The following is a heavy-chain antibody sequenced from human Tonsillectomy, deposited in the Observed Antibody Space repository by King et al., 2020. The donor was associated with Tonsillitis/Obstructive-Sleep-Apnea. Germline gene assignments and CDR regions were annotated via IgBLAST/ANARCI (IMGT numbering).Heavy chain of an antibody. J-gene: IGHJ3*02. CDR2: IFHSGST. CDR1: GGSISSYY. V-gene: IGHV4-59*01. D-gene: IGHD2-15*01. CDR3: AREKSLLMRAFDI. Sequence: VQLQESGPGLVKPSETLSLTCTVSGGSISSYYWSWIRQPPGKGLEWIGFIFHSGSTNYNPSLKSQVTISVDTSKNQFSLKLSSVTAADTAVYYCAREKSLLMRAFDIWGQGTMATVSS.